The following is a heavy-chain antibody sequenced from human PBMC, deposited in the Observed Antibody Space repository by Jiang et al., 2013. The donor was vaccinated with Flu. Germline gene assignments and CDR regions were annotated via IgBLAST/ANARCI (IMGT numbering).Heavy chain of an antibody. CDR3: ARHVPVVTAVNWFDP. Sequence: TNYNPPSKSRVTISVDTSKNQFSLKLSSVTAADTAVYYCARHVPVVTAVNWFDPWGQGTLVTVSS. J-gene: IGHJ5*02. CDR2: T. D-gene: IGHD2-21*02. V-gene: IGHV4-59*08.